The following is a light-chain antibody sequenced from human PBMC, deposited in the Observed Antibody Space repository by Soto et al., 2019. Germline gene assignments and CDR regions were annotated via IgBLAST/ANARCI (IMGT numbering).Light chain of an antibody. CDR3: QKYNNWPTKWT. V-gene: IGKV3-15*01. CDR2: GAS. J-gene: IGKJ1*01. Sequence: EIVMTQSPATLSVSPGERATLSCRASQSVSSNLAWYQQKPGQAPRLLIYGASTRATGIPARFSGSGSGTEFTLTISSLQSEDFAVYYCQKYNNWPTKWTFGKGTKVDI. CDR1: QSVSSN.